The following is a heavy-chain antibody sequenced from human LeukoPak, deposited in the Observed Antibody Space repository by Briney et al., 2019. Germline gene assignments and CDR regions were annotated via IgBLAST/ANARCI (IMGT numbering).Heavy chain of an antibody. J-gene: IGHJ1*01. V-gene: IGHV3-30*02. CDR2: RRCDGSNK. CDR3: ARPIAGCSSTSCYID. D-gene: IGHD2-2*02. Sequence: GGALRLSRAPSGFTFSRYGMHWVRQPPRKGLAWVAFRRCDGSNKYYADCVKGRVTISRDKSKITLHLQMHSLRAEDKAVYSCARPIAGCSSTSCYIDWG. CDR1: GFTFSRYG.